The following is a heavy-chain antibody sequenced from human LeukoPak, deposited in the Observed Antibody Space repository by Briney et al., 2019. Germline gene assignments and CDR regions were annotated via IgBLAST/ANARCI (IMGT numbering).Heavy chain of an antibody. Sequence: GGSLRLSCAASGFTFSSYVMHWVRQAPGKGLEWVAIISYDGSNEYYADSVKGRFTISRDNSKNTLYLQMNSLRAADTAVYYCARDKGNLYYYYYMDVWGKGTTVTVSS. CDR2: ISYDGSNE. CDR3: ARDKGNLYYYYYMDV. CDR1: GFTFSSYV. J-gene: IGHJ6*03. V-gene: IGHV3-30*04.